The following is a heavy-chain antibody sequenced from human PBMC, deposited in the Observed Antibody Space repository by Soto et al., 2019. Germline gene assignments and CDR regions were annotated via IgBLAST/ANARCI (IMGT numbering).Heavy chain of an antibody. CDR1: GCTFSNYV. J-gene: IGHJ4*02. D-gene: IGHD1-7*01. V-gene: IGHV1-69*06. Sequence: SVKVSCKASGCTFSNYVVNWVRQAPGQGLEWMGRIIPISGAANYAQKFQGRVTITADKSTSTSYMELSSLRSEDTAVYYCARDMTRTVVPYFDFWGQGTLVTVSS. CDR3: ARDMTRTVVPYFDF. CDR2: IIPISGAA.